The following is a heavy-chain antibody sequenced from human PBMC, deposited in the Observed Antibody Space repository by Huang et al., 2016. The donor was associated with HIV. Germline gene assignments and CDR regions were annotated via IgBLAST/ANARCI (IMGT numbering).Heavy chain of an antibody. Sequence: QGQLVQSGPEVKKPGASVKVSCKASGYRFASFGVSWVRQAPGQGLEWMGWINAHNHNTNYAQNLQGRFIMTTDTSTSTAYMEWRSLRSDDTAVYYCARPGYYYDNSGYRSTYAFDLWGQGTLVTVSS. CDR1: GYRFASFG. D-gene: IGHD3-22*01. J-gene: IGHJ3*01. CDR2: INAHNHNT. CDR3: ARPGYYYDNSGYRSTYAFDL. V-gene: IGHV1-18*01.